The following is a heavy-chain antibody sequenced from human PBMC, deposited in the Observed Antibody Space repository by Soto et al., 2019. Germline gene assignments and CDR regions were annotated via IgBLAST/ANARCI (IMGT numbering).Heavy chain of an antibody. D-gene: IGHD1-26*01. CDR3: ARDEFLSYSGSSSYGMDV. V-gene: IGHV1-18*01. Sequence: ASGKVSCKASGYTFTSYGISWVRQAPGQGLEWMGWISAYNGNTNYAQKLQGRVTMTTDTSTSTAYMELRSLRSDDTAVYYCARDEFLSYSGSSSYGMDVWGQGTTVTVSS. J-gene: IGHJ6*02. CDR1: GYTFTSYG. CDR2: ISAYNGNT.